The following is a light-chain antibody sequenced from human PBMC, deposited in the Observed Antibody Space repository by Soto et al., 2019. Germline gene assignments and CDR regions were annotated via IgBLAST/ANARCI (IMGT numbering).Light chain of an antibody. CDR2: EGS. J-gene: IGLJ2*01. CDR1: SSDVGSYNL. Sequence: QAVVTQPASVSGSPGQSITISCTGTSSDVGSYNLVSWYQRHPGKAPKLMIYEGSKRPSGVSNRFSGSKSGNTASLTISGLQAEDEADYYCCSYAGSSTFVVFGGGTKLTVL. V-gene: IGLV2-23*03. CDR3: CSYAGSSTFVV.